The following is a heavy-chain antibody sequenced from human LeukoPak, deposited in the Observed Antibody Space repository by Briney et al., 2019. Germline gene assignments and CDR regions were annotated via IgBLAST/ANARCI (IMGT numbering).Heavy chain of an antibody. J-gene: IGHJ3*02. CDR1: GFTFRTSL. Sequence: GGSLRLSCVASGFTFRTSLMHWVRQAPGKGLVWVAVINDNGKSITYADSVKGRFTISRDNAKNTLYLQMNSLRAEDTAIYYCARESGSPGAFDIWGQGTMVTVSS. D-gene: IGHD6-19*01. V-gene: IGHV3-74*01. CDR2: INDNGKSI. CDR3: ARESGSPGAFDI.